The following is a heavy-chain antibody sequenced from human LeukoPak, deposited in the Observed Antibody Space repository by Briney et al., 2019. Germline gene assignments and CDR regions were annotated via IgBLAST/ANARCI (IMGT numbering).Heavy chain of an antibody. Sequence: GGSLRLSCAASGFTFSSYAMSWVRQAPGKGLEWVSAMSGSGSRTYYADSVKGRFTISRDNSKNTLYLQMSSLRVEDTALYYCAKDRVGAILYFDYWGQGTLVTVSS. CDR3: AKDRVGAILYFDY. CDR2: MSGSGSRT. D-gene: IGHD1-26*01. V-gene: IGHV3-23*01. CDR1: GFTFSSYA. J-gene: IGHJ4*02.